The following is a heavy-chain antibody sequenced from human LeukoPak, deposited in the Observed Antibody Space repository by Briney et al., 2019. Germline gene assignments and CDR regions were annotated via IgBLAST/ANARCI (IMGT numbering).Heavy chain of an antibody. CDR1: GGSLSSYY. D-gene: IGHD3-10*01. V-gene: IGHV4-4*07. CDR2: IYTSGST. CDR3: ARVQGVRGPFDY. Sequence: SETLSLTCTVSGGSLSSYYWNWIRQPAGKGLEWIGRIYTSGSTNYNPSLKSRVTMSVDTSKNRFSLKLSSVTAADTAVYYCARVQGVRGPFDYWGQGTLVTVSS. J-gene: IGHJ4*02.